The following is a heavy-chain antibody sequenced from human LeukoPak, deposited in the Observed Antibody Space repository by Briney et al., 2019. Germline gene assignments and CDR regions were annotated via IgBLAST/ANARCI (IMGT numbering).Heavy chain of an antibody. D-gene: IGHD3-22*01. CDR3: AKDYYDSSGYYSRFDY. CDR2: ISWDSGSI. J-gene: IGHJ4*02. CDR1: GFTFDDYA. Sequence: GGSLRLSCAASGFTFDDYAMHWVRQAPGKGLEWVSGISWDSGSIGYADSVKGRFTISRDNAKNSLYLQMNSLRVEGTALYYCAKDYYDSSGYYSRFDYWGQGTLVTVSS. V-gene: IGHV3-9*01.